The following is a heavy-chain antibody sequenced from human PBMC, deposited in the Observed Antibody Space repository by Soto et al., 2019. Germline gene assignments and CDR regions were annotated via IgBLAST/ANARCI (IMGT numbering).Heavy chain of an antibody. CDR1: GYAFTTYG. Sequence: QVHLVQSGAEVKKPGASVKVSCKGSGYAFTTYGITWVRQAPGQGLEWMGGISAQNGNTNYAQKLQGRVPVTRDTSTSTAYMELRSLRSDDTAVSYCARGRYGDYWGHGALVTVSS. V-gene: IGHV1-18*01. J-gene: IGHJ4*01. CDR2: ISAQNGNT. D-gene: IGHD1-1*01. CDR3: ARGRYGDY.